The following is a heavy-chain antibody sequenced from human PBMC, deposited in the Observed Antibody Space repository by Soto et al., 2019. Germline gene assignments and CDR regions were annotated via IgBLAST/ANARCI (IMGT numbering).Heavy chain of an antibody. J-gene: IGHJ4*02. V-gene: IGHV4-59*08. D-gene: IGHD5-18*01. Sequence: PSETLSLTCTVSGGSISDYYWSWIRQPPGEGLEWIGYVYYSGSTNYSPSLNSRVTISVDTSKNQFSLKLSSVTAADTAVYYCARHRRGYSYGPFDYWGQGTLVTVSS. CDR2: VYYSGST. CDR3: ARHRRGYSYGPFDY. CDR1: GGSISDYY.